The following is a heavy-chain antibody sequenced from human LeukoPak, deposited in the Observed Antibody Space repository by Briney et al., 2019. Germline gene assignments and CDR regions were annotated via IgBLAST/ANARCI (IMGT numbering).Heavy chain of an antibody. V-gene: IGHV3-9*03. CDR3: VKGGVAVPFYAFDV. CDR1: GFKFDDHA. J-gene: IGHJ3*01. D-gene: IGHD6-19*01. Sequence: GRSLRLSCTASGFKFDDHALHWVRQAPGKGLEWVSGINWNSDSVGYADSVKGRFTISRDNAKNSLYLEMNSLRTEDMALYYCVKGGVAVPFYAFDVWGQGTMVTVSS. CDR2: INWNSDSV.